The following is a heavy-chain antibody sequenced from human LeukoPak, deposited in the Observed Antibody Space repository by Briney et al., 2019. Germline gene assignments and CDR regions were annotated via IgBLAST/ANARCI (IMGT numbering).Heavy chain of an antibody. J-gene: IGHJ4*02. Sequence: GGSLRLSCAASGFTFSSYEMNWVRQAPGKGLEWVSYISSSGSTIYYADSAKGRFTISRDNAKNSLYLQMNSLRAEDTAVYYCARSDYFAKFGEHYDYWGQGTLVTVSS. D-gene: IGHD3-10*01. CDR2: ISSSGSTI. V-gene: IGHV3-48*03. CDR3: ARSDYFAKFGEHYDY. CDR1: GFTFSSYE.